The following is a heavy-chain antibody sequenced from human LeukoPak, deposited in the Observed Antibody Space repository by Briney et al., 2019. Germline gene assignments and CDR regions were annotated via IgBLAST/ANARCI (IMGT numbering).Heavy chain of an antibody. CDR3: ARGYYDFWSGSYYFDY. CDR1: GGSISSYY. CDR2: IYYSGSI. J-gene: IGHJ4*02. V-gene: IGHV4-59*01. Sequence: SETLSLTCTVSGGSISSYYWSWIRQPPGKGLEWIGYIYYSGSINYNPSLKSRVTISVDTSKNQFSLKLSSVTAADTAVYYCARGYYDFWSGSYYFDYWGQGTLVTVSS. D-gene: IGHD3-3*01.